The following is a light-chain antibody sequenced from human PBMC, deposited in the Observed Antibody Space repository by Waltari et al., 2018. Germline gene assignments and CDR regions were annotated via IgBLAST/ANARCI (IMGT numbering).Light chain of an antibody. V-gene: IGLV1-47*01. CDR3: CSYTGTNTLGV. CDR2: RNN. Sequence: QSVLTQPPSASGTPGQRVPIPFSGSISNIGSNYVSWYQPPPGTAPKLLLYRNNQRPSGVPDRFSGSKSGTSASLAVSGLQAEDEADYYCCSYTGTNTLGVFGGGTTLTVL. J-gene: IGLJ3*02. CDR1: ISNIGSNY.